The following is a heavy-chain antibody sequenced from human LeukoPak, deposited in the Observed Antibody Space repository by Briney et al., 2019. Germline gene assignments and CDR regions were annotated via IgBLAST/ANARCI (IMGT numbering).Heavy chain of an antibody. CDR3: AKDGVVGAGLFDY. V-gene: IGHV3-30*18. CDR1: GFTFSSYG. Sequence: PGRSLRLSCAASGFTFSSYGMHWVRQAPGKGLEWVAVISYGGSNKYYADSVKGRFTIPRDNSKNTLYLQMNSLRAEDTAVYYCAKDGVVGAGLFDYWGQGTLVTVSS. CDR2: ISYGGSNK. J-gene: IGHJ4*02. D-gene: IGHD1-26*01.